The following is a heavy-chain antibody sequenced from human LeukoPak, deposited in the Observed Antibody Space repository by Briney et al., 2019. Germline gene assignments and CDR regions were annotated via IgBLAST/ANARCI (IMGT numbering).Heavy chain of an antibody. CDR3: ARGSYDFWSGYSAFTEN. J-gene: IGHJ4*02. V-gene: IGHV1-69*05. CDR1: GGTFSSYA. Sequence: GSSVKVSCKASGGTFSSYAISWVRQAPGQGLEWMGGIIPTFGTANYAQKFQGRVTITTDESTSTAYMELSSLRSEDTAVYYCARGSYDFWSGYSAFTENWGQGTLVTVSS. D-gene: IGHD3-3*01. CDR2: IIPTFGTA.